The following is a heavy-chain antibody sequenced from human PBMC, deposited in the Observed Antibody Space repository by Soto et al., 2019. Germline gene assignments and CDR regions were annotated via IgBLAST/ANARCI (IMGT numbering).Heavy chain of an antibody. J-gene: IGHJ6*02. CDR3: ARCGEGTYYYYGMDV. D-gene: IGHD4-17*01. CDR2: IHYSGTT. Sequence: SETLSLTCTVSGGSISSGDYYWSWIRQPSGKGLELIGYIHYSGTTYYKPSLKSRVVISIDRSKNQFSLKLTSVIAADTAVYYCARCGEGTYYYYGMDVWGQGTTVTVSS. V-gene: IGHV4-30-4*01. CDR1: GGSISSGDYY.